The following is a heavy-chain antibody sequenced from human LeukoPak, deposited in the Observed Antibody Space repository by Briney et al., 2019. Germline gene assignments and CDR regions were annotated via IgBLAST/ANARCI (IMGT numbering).Heavy chain of an antibody. Sequence: SETLSLTCTVSGGSISSYYWSWLRQPPGEGLEWSGYIYYSGSTNYNPSLKSRVTISVDTSKNQFSLKLSSVTAADTAVYYCARLHSSSWYSFDYWGQGTLVTVSS. J-gene: IGHJ4*02. CDR1: GGSISSYY. CDR3: ARLHSSSWYSFDY. V-gene: IGHV4-59*01. CDR2: IYYSGST. D-gene: IGHD6-13*01.